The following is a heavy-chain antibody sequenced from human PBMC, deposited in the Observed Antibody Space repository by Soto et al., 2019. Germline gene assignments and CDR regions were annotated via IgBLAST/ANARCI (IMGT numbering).Heavy chain of an antibody. V-gene: IGHV3-66*01. CDR3: ARGAAYYYYYMDV. J-gene: IGHJ6*03. CDR2: IYSGGST. CDR1: GFTVSSNY. Sequence: GVSLRLSCAASGFTVSSNYMSWVRQAPGKGLEWVSVIYSGGSTYYADSVKGRFTISRDNSKNTLYLQMNSLRAEDTAVYYCARGAAYYYYYMDVWGKGTTVTVSS. D-gene: IGHD6-13*01.